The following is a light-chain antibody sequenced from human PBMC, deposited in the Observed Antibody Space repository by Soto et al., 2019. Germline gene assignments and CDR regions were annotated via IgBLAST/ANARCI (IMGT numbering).Light chain of an antibody. V-gene: IGLV2-14*01. CDR2: DVT. CDR1: SSDVGGFEY. Sequence: QSALSQPASVSGSPGQSITISCTGTSSDVGGFEYVSWYQHQPGKAPKLIIYDVTKRPSGVSNRFSGSKSGNVASLTISGLQAADEAFYYCSSYTATNSLLLFGGGTKLTVL. J-gene: IGLJ2*01. CDR3: SSYTATNSLLL.